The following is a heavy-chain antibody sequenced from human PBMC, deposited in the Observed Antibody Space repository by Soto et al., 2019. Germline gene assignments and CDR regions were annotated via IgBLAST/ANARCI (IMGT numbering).Heavy chain of an antibody. CDR3: ARAGYSSSWYGNYYYYYGMDV. J-gene: IGHJ6*02. CDR1: GFTFSSYA. CDR2: ISYDGSNK. V-gene: IGHV3-30-3*01. D-gene: IGHD6-13*01. Sequence: GGSLRLSCAASGFTFSSYAMHWVRQAPGKGLEWVAVISYDGSNKYYADSVKGRFTISRDNSKNTLYLQMNSLRAEDTAVYYCARAGYSSSWYGNYYYYYGMDVWGQGTTVTVSS.